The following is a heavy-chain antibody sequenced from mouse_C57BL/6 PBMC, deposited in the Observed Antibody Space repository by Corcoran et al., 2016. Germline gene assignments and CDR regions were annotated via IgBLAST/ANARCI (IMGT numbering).Heavy chain of an antibody. Sequence: QVQLQQSGAELVKPGASVKISCKASGYAFSSYWMNWVKQRPGKGLERIGQIYPGGGDTNYNGKFKGKATLTEDKSSSTAYMQLSSLTSEDSAVYFCAREGSNYEAWFAYWGQGTLVTVSA. D-gene: IGHD2-5*01. J-gene: IGHJ3*01. V-gene: IGHV1-80*01. CDR2: IYPGGGDT. CDR1: GYAFSSYW. CDR3: AREGSNYEAWFAY.